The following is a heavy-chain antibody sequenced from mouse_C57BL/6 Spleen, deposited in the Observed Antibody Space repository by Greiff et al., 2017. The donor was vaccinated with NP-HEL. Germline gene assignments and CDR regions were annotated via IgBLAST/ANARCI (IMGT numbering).Heavy chain of an antibody. Sequence: QVQLQQSGPGLVAPSQSLSITCTVSGFSLTSYAISWVRQPPGKGLEWLGVIWTGGGTNYNSALKSRLSISKDNSKSQVFLKMNSLQTDDTARYYCASITTVVAPFAYWGQGTLVTVSA. CDR1: GFSLTSYA. V-gene: IGHV2-9-1*01. CDR3: ASITTVVAPFAY. D-gene: IGHD1-1*01. CDR2: IWTGGGT. J-gene: IGHJ3*01.